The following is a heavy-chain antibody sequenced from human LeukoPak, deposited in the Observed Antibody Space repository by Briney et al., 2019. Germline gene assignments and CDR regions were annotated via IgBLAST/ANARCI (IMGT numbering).Heavy chain of an antibody. CDR3: ARGSRISYYFDY. CDR2: ISYDGSNK. D-gene: IGHD2/OR15-2a*01. J-gene: IGHJ4*02. CDR1: GFTFSSYA. Sequence: GGSLRLSCAASGFTFSSYAMHWVRQAPGKGLEWVAVISYDGSNKYYADSVKGRFTISRDNSKNTLYLQMNSLRAEDTAVYYCARGSRISYYFDYWGQGTLVTVSS. V-gene: IGHV3-30-3*01.